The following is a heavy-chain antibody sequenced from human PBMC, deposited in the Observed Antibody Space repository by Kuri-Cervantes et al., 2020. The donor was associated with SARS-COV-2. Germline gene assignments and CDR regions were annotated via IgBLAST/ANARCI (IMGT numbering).Heavy chain of an antibody. D-gene: IGHD6-19*01. CDR1: GFTFRSYE. V-gene: IGHV3-48*03. CDR2: IGSAGNII. J-gene: IGHJ4*02. CDR3: AKDSLSSGWPLSNLLK. Sequence: LSLTCAASGFTFRSYEMNWIRQAPGKGLEWVSYIGSAGNIIYYAESVKGRFTISRDNAKNTLYLQMNSLRAEDTAVYYCAKDSLSSGWPLSNLLKWGQGTLVTVSS.